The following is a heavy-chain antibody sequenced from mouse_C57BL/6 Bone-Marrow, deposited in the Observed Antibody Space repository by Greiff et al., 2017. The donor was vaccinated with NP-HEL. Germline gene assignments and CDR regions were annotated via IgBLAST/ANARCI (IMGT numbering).Heavy chain of an antibody. CDR3: AREGGYYDYPYYFDY. CDR1: GFTFSDYG. V-gene: IGHV5-17*01. J-gene: IGHJ2*01. CDR2: ISSGSSTI. D-gene: IGHD2-4*01. Sequence: DVKLVESGGGLVKPGGSLKLSCAASGFTFSDYGMHWVRQAPEKGLEWVAYISSGSSTIYYADTVKGRFTISRDNAKNTLFLQMTSLRSEDTAMYYCAREGGYYDYPYYFDYWGKGTTLTVSS.